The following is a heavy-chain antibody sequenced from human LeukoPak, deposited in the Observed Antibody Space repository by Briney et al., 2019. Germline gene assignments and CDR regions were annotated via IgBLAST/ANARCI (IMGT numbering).Heavy chain of an antibody. J-gene: IGHJ4*02. CDR3: ARGGDCYSCYFDY. D-gene: IGHD2-21*02. CDR1: GYTFTSYD. V-gene: IGHV1-8*02. Sequence: ASVKVSCKASGYTFTSYDINWVRQATGQGLEWMGWMNPNSGNTNYAQKVQGRVTMTTDTSTSTAYMELRNLRSDDTAVYYCARGGDCYSCYFDYWGQGTLVTVSS. CDR2: MNPNSGNT.